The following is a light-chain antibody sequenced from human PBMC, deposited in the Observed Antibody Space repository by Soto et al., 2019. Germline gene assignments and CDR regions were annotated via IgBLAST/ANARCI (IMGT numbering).Light chain of an antibody. CDR2: EVY. J-gene: IGLJ2*01. Sequence: QSALTQPPSASGSPGQSVTISCTGTSSDVGGYNYVPWYQHHPDKAPKLIIYEVYKRPSGVPDRYSGSKSGNTASLTVSGLQAEDEAEYYCSSYAASDSFVVFGGGTKLTVL. CDR3: SSYAASDSFVV. CDR1: SSDVGGYNY. V-gene: IGLV2-8*01.